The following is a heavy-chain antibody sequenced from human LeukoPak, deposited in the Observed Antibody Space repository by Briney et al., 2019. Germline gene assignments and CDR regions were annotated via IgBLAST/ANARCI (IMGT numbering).Heavy chain of an antibody. Sequence: GGSLRLSCAASGFTFSSYSMNWVRQAPGKGLEWVSSISSSSSYIYYADSVKGRFTISRDNAKNSLYLQMNSLRAEDTAVYYCARYPLTYYYYMDVWGKGTTVTVSS. CDR2: ISSSSSYI. V-gene: IGHV3-21*01. J-gene: IGHJ6*03. CDR1: GFTFSSYS. CDR3: ARYPLTYYYYMDV.